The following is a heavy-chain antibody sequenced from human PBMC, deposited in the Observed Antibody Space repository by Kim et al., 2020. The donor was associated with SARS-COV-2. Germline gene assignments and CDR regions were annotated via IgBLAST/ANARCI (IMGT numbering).Heavy chain of an antibody. J-gene: IGHJ4*02. D-gene: IGHD3-10*01. CDR2: INPNSGGT. CDR1: GYTFTGYY. CDR3: ARDPGGLLWFGEFSN. Sequence: ASVKVSCKASGYTFTGYYMHWVRQAPGQGLEWMGWINPNSGGTNYAQKFQGRVTMTRDTSISTAYMELSRLRSDDTAVYYCARDPGGLLWFGEFSNWSQGTLVTVSS. V-gene: IGHV1-2*02.